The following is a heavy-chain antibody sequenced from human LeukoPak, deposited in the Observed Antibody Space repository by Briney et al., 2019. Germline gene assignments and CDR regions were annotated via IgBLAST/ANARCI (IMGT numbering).Heavy chain of an antibody. J-gene: IGHJ4*02. D-gene: IGHD6-6*01. CDR1: GGSISCGGYY. CDR2: IYHSGST. V-gene: IGHV4-30-2*01. CDR3: ARSGVTARD. Sequence: TSQTLSLTCTVSGGSISCGGYYWSWIRQPPGKGLEWIGYIYHSGSTYYNPSLKSRVTISVDRSKNQFSLKLSSVTAADTAVYYCARSGVTARDWGQGTLVTVSS.